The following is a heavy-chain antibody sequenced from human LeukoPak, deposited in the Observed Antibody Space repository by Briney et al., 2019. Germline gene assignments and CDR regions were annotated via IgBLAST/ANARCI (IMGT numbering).Heavy chain of an antibody. CDR2: IYSSGSSGST. J-gene: IGHJ4*02. CDR3: ARGGAYYFDY. D-gene: IGHD1-26*01. CDR1: GDSISSYY. Sequence: SETLSLTCTVSGDSISSYYWSWIRQPAGKGLEWIGRIYSSGSSGSTNYNPSLKSRATMSVDTSKNQFSLKLSSVTAADTAVYYCARGGAYYFDYWGQGTLVTVSS. V-gene: IGHV4-4*07.